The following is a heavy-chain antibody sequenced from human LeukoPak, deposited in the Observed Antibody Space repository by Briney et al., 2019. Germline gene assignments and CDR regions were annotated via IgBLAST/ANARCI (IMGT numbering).Heavy chain of an antibody. CDR3: AGSPGSYFDY. Sequence: PSETLSLTCTVSGDSISSSSDYWGWIRQPPGKGLEWIGTIYYSGSTYYNPSLKSRVTISVDTSKNRFSLKLTSVTAADTAVYYCAGSPGSYFDYWGQGTLVTVSS. CDR1: GDSISSSSDY. V-gene: IGHV4-39*01. J-gene: IGHJ4*02. CDR2: IYYSGST.